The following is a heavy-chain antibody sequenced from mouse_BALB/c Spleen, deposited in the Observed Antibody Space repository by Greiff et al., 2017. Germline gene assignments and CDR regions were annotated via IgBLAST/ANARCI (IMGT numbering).Heavy chain of an antibody. CDR3: ARDLTWFAY. CDR1: GFTFSSYA. V-gene: IGHV5-9-4*01. Sequence: EVKLVESGGGLVKPGGSLKLSCAASGFTFSSYAMSWVRQSPEKRLEWVAEISSGGSYTYYPDTVTGRFTISRDNAKNTLYLEMSSLRSEDTAMYYCARDLTWFAYWGQGTLVTVSA. CDR2: ISSGGSYT. J-gene: IGHJ3*01.